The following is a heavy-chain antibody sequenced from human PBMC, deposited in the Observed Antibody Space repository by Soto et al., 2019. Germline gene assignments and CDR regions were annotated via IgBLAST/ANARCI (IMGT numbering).Heavy chain of an antibody. V-gene: IGHV5-51*01. Sequence: PGESLKISCKGSGYSFTSYWIGWVRRMPGKGLEWMGIIYPGDSDTRYSPSFQGQVTISADKSISTAYLQWSSLKASDTAMYYCAIVPYYYDCSGYDHKHYYFGMDVWGQGTRSPSP. D-gene: IGHD3-22*01. J-gene: IGHJ6*02. CDR3: AIVPYYYDCSGYDHKHYYFGMDV. CDR1: GYSFTSYW. CDR2: IYPGDSDT.